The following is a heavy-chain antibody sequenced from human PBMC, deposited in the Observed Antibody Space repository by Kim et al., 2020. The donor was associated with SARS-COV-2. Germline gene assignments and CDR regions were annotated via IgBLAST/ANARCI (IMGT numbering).Heavy chain of an antibody. CDR2: IYYSGST. CDR3: SSGYDYSY. J-gene: IGHJ4*02. CDR1: GGSISSSSYY. V-gene: IGHV4-39*01. Sequence: SETLSLTCTVSGGSISSSSYYWGWIRQPPGKGLEWIGSIYYSGSTYYNPSLKSRVTISVDTSKNQFSLKLSSVTAADTAVYYCSSGYDYSYWGQGTLVTGSS. D-gene: IGHD5-12*01.